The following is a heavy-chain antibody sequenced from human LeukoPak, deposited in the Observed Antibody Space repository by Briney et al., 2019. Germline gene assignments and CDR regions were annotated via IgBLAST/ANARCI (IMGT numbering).Heavy chain of an antibody. J-gene: IGHJ4*02. CDR2: ISSSSGTI. CDR1: GFTFSTYN. CDR3: ARRLTASGKHYFDY. Sequence: GESLRLSCAASGFTFSTYNMNWVRQAPGKGVEGGSYISSSSGTIYYADSVQGRFTISRDNAKNSLYLQMNSLRAEDTAVYYCARRLTASGKHYFDYWGQGTLVTVSS. D-gene: IGHD6-13*01. V-gene: IGHV3-48*01.